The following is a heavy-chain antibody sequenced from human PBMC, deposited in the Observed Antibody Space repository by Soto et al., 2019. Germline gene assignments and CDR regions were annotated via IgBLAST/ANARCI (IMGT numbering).Heavy chain of an antibody. J-gene: IGHJ3*02. D-gene: IGHD5-18*01. CDR1: GYTLTELS. CDR3: ATPYSYGPYDAFDI. V-gene: IGHV1-24*01. Sequence: XVKVSCKVSGYTLTELSMHWVRQALGKGLEWMGGFDPEDGETIYAQKFQGRVTMTEDTSTDTAYMELSSLRSEDTAVYYCATPYSYGPYDAFDIWGQGTMVTVS. CDR2: FDPEDGET.